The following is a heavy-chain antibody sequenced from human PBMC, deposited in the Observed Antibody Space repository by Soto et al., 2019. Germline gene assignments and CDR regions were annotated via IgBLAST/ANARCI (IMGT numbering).Heavy chain of an antibody. CDR2: FIPVYRTL. D-gene: IGHD3-3*01. CDR1: GGSFGKSA. CDR3: ATGVIWIGYFTVDS. Sequence: SVKVSCKASGGSFGKSAINWVRQTPGQGLEWLGGFIPVYRTLNYAQKFQGRVTITADESTGTAYMTLSSLASDDTAAYYCATGVIWIGYFTVDSWGQGTRVTVSS. J-gene: IGHJ4*02. V-gene: IGHV1-69*13.